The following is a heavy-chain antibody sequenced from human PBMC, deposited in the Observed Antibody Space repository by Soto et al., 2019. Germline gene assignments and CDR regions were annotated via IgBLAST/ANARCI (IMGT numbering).Heavy chain of an antibody. CDR3: AKKTDGSGWDY. CDR1: GFTFSNYP. Sequence: PGGSLRLSCAASGFTFSNYPMNWVRQAPGKGLEWVSGITSGGNTYYADSVKGRFTISRDNSKNTLYLQVNSLRAEDTALYYCAKKTDGSGWDYWGQGTLVTVSS. CDR2: ITSGGNT. V-gene: IGHV3-23*01. D-gene: IGHD6-19*01. J-gene: IGHJ4*02.